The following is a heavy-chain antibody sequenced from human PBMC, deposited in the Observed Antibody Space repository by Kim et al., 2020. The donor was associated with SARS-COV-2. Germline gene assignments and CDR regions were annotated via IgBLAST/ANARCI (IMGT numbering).Heavy chain of an antibody. V-gene: IGHV4-34*01. CDR2: VNHYGST. CDR3: ARAGIATTVTTFDY. CDR1: GGSLSGYY. J-gene: IGHJ4*02. Sequence: SETLSLTCAVYGGSLSGYYWGWIRQSPGKGLEWIGEVNHYGSTNYNPSLKSRVTLSVDTSKNHFSLRLSSLTAADTAVYYCARAGIATTVTTFDYWGQGTPVTVSS. D-gene: IGHD4-17*01.